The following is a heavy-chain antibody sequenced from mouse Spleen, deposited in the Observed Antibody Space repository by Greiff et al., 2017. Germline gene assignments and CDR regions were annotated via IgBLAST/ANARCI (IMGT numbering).Heavy chain of an antibody. CDR1: GFNIKDYY. D-gene: IGHD4-1*01. CDR2: IDPEDGET. Sequence: EVKLVESGAELVKPGASVKLSCTASGFNIKDYYMHWVKQRTEQGLEWIGRIDPEDGETKYAPKFQGKATITADTSSNTAYLQLSSLTSEDTAVYYCARWDSQRTGFAYWGQGTLVTVSA. V-gene: IGHV14-2*01. CDR3: ARWDSQRTGFAY. J-gene: IGHJ3*01.